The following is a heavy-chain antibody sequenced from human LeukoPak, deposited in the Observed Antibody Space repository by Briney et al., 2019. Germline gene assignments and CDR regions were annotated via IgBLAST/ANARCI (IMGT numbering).Heavy chain of an antibody. CDR3: ARNSSGGWFAP. CDR2: IYYSGST. J-gene: IGHJ5*02. V-gene: IGHV4-39*01. CDR1: GGSISSSIYY. Sequence: SETLSLTRTVSGGSISSSIYYRGWIRQPPGKGLEWIGSIYYSGSTSYNPSLKSRVTISVDTSKNQFSLKLSSVTAADTAVYYCARNSSGGWFAPWGQGTLVTVSS. D-gene: IGHD6-19*01.